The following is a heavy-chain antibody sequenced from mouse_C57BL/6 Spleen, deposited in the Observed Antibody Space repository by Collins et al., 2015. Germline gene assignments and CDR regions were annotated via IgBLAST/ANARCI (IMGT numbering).Heavy chain of an antibody. Sequence: QVQLQQPGAELVRPGSSVKLSCKASGHTFTSYWMHWVKQRPIQGLEWIGNIDPSDSETHYNQKFKDKATLTVDKSSSTAYMQLSSLTSEDSAVYYCAIYYGNYWYFDVWGTGTTVTVSS. CDR3: AIYYGNYWYFDV. D-gene: IGHD2-1*01. V-gene: IGHV1-52*01. CDR2: IDPSDSET. J-gene: IGHJ1*03. CDR1: GHTFTSYW.